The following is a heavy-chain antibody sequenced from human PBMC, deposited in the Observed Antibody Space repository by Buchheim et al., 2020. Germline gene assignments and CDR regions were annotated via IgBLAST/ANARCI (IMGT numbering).Heavy chain of an antibody. V-gene: IGHV3-23*01. Sequence: EVQLLESGGGLVQPGGSLRLSCAASGFTFSSYAMSWVRQAPGKGLEWVSAISGSGGSTNYADSVKDRFPISRDHFKNTLYFQMNSLRAEDTAVYYCAKDVSDQQWLVRWGAFDIWGQGT. CDR2: ISGSGGST. CDR1: GFTFSSYA. CDR3: AKDVSDQQWLVRWGAFDI. J-gene: IGHJ3*02. D-gene: IGHD6-19*01.